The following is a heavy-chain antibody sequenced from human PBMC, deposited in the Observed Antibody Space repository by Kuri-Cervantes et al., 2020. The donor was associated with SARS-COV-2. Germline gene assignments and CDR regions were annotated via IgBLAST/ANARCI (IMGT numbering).Heavy chain of an antibody. V-gene: IGHV4-61*02. CDR3: ASCPGGLPYYYYGMDV. Sequence: SCTVSGGSISSGSYYWSWIRQPAGKGLEWIGRIYTSGSTNYNPSLKSRVTISVDTSKNQFSLKLSSVTAADTAVYYCASCPGGLPYYYYGMDVWGQGTTVTVSS. D-gene: IGHD5-18*01. J-gene: IGHJ6*02. CDR2: IYTSGST. CDR1: GGSISSGSYY.